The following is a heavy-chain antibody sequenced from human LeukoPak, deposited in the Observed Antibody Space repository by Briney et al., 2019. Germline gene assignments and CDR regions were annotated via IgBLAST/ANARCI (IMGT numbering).Heavy chain of an antibody. V-gene: IGHV4-59*08. Sequence: PSETLSLTCTVSGGSISSYYWSWIWQPPGKGLEWIGYIYYSGSTNYNPSLKSRVTISVDTSKNQFSLKLSSVTAADTAVYYCARQMNSSSWYYYYYGMDVWGQGTTVTVSS. CDR3: ARQMNSSSWYYYYYGMDV. CDR1: GGSISSYY. J-gene: IGHJ6*02. CDR2: IYYSGST. D-gene: IGHD6-13*01.